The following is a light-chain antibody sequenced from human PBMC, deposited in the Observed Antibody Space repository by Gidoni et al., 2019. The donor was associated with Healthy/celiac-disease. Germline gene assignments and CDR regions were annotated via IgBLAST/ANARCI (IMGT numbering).Light chain of an antibody. J-gene: IGLJ2*01. CDR2: GKN. Sequence: SSELTQDPAVSVALGQTVRITCQGDSLRSYYASWYQQKPGQAPVIVIYGKNNRPSGIPDRLSGSRSGNTASLTITGAQAEDEADYYCNSRDSSGNHLGVVFGGGTKLTVL. V-gene: IGLV3-19*01. CDR3: NSRDSSGNHLGVV. CDR1: SLRSYY.